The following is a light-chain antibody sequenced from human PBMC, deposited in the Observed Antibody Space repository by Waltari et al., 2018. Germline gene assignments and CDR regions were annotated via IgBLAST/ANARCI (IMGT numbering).Light chain of an antibody. CDR3: QQYNSYSLT. V-gene: IGKV1-5*01. CDR2: DDS. J-gene: IGKJ3*01. CDR1: KSISSW. Sequence: DIQMTQSTSTLSASVGDRVTITCRASKSISSWLAWYQQKPGKAPKHLIYDDSSLERGVPSRFSGSGSGTEFTLTISILQPDDFATYYCQQYNSYSLTFGPGTKVDIK.